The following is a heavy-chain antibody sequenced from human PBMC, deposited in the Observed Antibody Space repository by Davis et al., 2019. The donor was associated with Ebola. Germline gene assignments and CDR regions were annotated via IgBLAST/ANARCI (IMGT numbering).Heavy chain of an antibody. CDR3: ARGWFREFYYFDY. V-gene: IGHV5-51*01. Sequence: PGGSLRLSCKGSGYSFTSYWIGWVRQMPGKGLEWMGIIYPGDSDTRYSPSFQGQVTISADKSISTAYLQWSSLKASDTAMYYCARGWFREFYYFDYWGQGTLVTVSS. J-gene: IGHJ4*02. D-gene: IGHD3-10*01. CDR1: GYSFTSYW. CDR2: IYPGDSDT.